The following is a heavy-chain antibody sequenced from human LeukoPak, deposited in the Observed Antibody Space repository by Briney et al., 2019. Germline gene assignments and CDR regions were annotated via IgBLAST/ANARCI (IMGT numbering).Heavy chain of an antibody. V-gene: IGHV4-4*07. J-gene: IGHJ4*02. CDR1: GGSIGGYF. CDR2: MYSTGSN. Sequence: SETLSLTCPVSGGSIGGYFWTWIRPPAGKGLEWIGRMYSTGSNNYNPSLKSRVTLSLDTSKNHFSLNLTSVTAADTAVYYCAREPTSGREPTSGRPLDYWGQGTLVTVSS. D-gene: IGHD5-12*01. CDR3: AREPTSGREPTSGRPLDY.